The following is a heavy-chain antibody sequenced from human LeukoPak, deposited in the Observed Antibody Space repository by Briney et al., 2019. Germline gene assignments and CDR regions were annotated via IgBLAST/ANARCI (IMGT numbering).Heavy chain of an antibody. V-gene: IGHV1-69*05. CDR1: GYTFTSYY. Sequence: SVRVSCKASGYTFTSYYVHWVRQAPGQGLEWMGGIIPIFGTANYAQKFQGRVTITTDESTSTAYMELSSLRSEDTAVYYCAREVYCSSTSCYRYYFDYWGQGTLVTVSS. CDR2: IIPIFGTA. CDR3: AREVYCSSTSCYRYYFDY. J-gene: IGHJ4*02. D-gene: IGHD2-2*01.